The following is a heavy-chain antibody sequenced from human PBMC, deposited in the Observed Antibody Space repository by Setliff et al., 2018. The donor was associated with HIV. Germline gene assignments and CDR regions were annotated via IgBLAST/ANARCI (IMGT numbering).Heavy chain of an antibody. Sequence: PGGSLRLSCAASGFTFSAYAMTWVRRAPGRGLEWVSATTSNGRTTDYAESVRGRFTLSRDNSGNTLYLQMTSLRAEDTAIYYCAKAWGSGYPSFESALMFDVWGQGTLVTVS. CDR2: TTSNGRTT. CDR1: GFTFSAYA. V-gene: IGHV3-23*01. D-gene: IGHD3-3*01. CDR3: AKAWGSGYPSFESALMFDV. J-gene: IGHJ4*02.